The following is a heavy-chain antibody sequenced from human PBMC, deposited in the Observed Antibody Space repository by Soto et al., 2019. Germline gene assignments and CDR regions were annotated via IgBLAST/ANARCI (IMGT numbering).Heavy chain of an antibody. CDR3: AHRPLTGPGKFGFDY. D-gene: IGHD1-20*01. Sequence: QITLKESGPTLVKPTQTLTLTCTFSGFSLSTSGVGVGWIRQPPGKALEWLALIYWDDDKSYSPSLKSRLTTXXDXSXXQVVLTMTNMDPVDTATYYCAHRPLTGPGKFGFDYWGQGTLVTVSS. J-gene: IGHJ4*02. CDR2: IYWDDDK. CDR1: GFSLSTSGVG. V-gene: IGHV2-5*02.